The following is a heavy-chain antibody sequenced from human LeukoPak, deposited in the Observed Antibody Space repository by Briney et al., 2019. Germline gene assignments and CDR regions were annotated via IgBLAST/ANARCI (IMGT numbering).Heavy chain of an antibody. D-gene: IGHD2-21*02. CDR3: ARDAYCGGDCYQYFQH. V-gene: IGHV1-69*05. Sequence: SVKVSCKASGGTFSSYAISWVRQAPGQGLGWMGRIIPIFGTANYAQKFQGRVTITTDESTSTAYMELSSLRSEDTAVYYCARDAYCGGDCYQYFQHWGQGTLVTVSS. CDR1: GGTFSSYA. J-gene: IGHJ1*01. CDR2: IIPIFGTA.